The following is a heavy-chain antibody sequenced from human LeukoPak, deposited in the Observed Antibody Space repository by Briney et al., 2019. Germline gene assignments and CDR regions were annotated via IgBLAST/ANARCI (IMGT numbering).Heavy chain of an antibody. Sequence: QSGGSLRLSCSASGFTFGSYWMNWVRQAPGKGPEWVANIKQDGSEINYVDSVKGRFIISRDNAKNSLYLQMNSLRVDDTAVYYCAGGSGWITGDWGHGTLVTVSP. CDR1: GFTFGSYW. J-gene: IGHJ4*01. CDR2: IKQDGSEI. CDR3: AGGSGWITGD. V-gene: IGHV3-7*03. D-gene: IGHD1-14*01.